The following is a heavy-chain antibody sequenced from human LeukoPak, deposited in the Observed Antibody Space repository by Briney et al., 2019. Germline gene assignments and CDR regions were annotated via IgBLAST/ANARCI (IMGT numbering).Heavy chain of an antibody. D-gene: IGHD3-9*01. J-gene: IGHJ4*02. CDR2: ISAYNGNT. V-gene: IGHV1-18*04. CDR1: GYTFTSYG. Sequence: ASVKVPCKASGYTFTSYGISWVRQAPGQGLEWMGWISAYNGNTNYAQKLQGRVTMTTDTSTSTAYMELRSLRSDDTAVYYCARDYDILTGASKLDYWGQGTLVTVSS. CDR3: ARDYDILTGASKLDY.